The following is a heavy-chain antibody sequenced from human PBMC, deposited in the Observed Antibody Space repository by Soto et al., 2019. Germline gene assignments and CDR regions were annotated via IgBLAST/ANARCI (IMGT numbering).Heavy chain of an antibody. D-gene: IGHD6-13*01. CDR3: AKDRLLAAAGLFDY. Sequence: GGSLRLSCAASGFTFDDYAMHWVRQAPGKGLEWVSGISWNSGSIGYADSVKGRFTISRDNAKNSLYLQMNSLRAEDTALYYCAKDRLLAAAGLFDYWGQGTLVTVSS. CDR2: ISWNSGSI. J-gene: IGHJ4*02. CDR1: GFTFDDYA. V-gene: IGHV3-9*01.